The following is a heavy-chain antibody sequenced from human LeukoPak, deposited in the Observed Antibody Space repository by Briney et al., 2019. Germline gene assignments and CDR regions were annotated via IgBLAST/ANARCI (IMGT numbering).Heavy chain of an antibody. CDR3: ARGPTVATDY. CDR2: MYYSGST. D-gene: IGHD4-17*01. Sequence: SETPPVTCMDSGSSFNIYSGYWIRQPPGKGLEWIGYMYYSGSTDYNPSLKSPVTMSLDTSKNQFSLNLSSVTAADTAVYYCARGPTVATDYWGQGILVTVSS. J-gene: IGHJ4*02. V-gene: IGHV4-59*01. CDR1: GSSFNIYS.